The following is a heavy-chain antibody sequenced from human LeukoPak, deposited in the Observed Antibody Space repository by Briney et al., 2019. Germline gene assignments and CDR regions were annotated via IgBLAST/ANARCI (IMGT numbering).Heavy chain of an antibody. Sequence: GGSLRLSCTAPGSSLSRYSLNWVRQAPGKGLEWVSTISSRSTYIYYADSVKGRFTISRDNAENPLYLDMTSLRAEDTAIYYCASGFEATISYFDNWGQGTLVTVSS. CDR3: ASGFEATISYFDN. D-gene: IGHD5-12*01. CDR1: GSSLSRYS. V-gene: IGHV3-21*01. CDR2: ISSRSTYI. J-gene: IGHJ4*02.